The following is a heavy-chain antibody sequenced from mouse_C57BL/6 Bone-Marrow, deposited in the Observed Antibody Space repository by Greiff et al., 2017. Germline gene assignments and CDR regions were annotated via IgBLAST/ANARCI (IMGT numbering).Heavy chain of an antibody. D-gene: IGHD1-1*01. Sequence: EVKVVESGGGLVKPGGSLKLSCAASGFTFSSYTMSWVRQTPEKRLEWVATISGGGGNTYYPDSVKGRFTISRDNAKNTLYLQMSSLRSEDTALYYCARVGYGSSLYYFDYWGQGTTLTVSS. J-gene: IGHJ2*01. CDR1: GFTFSSYT. CDR3: ARVGYGSSLYYFDY. V-gene: IGHV5-9*01. CDR2: ISGGGGNT.